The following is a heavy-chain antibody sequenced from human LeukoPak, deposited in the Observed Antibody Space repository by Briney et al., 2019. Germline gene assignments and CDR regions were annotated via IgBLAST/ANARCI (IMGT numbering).Heavy chain of an antibody. CDR2: IYYSGST. CDR1: GGSISSGGYY. V-gene: IGHV4-31*03. J-gene: IGHJ4*02. Sequence: SETLSLTCTVSGGSISSGGYYWSWIRQHPGKGLEWIGYIYYSGSTYYNPSLKSRVTISVDTSKNQFSLKLSSVTAADTAVYYCARDRRSGGSCYFLWGQGTLVTVSS. D-gene: IGHD2-15*01. CDR3: ARDRRSGGSCYFL.